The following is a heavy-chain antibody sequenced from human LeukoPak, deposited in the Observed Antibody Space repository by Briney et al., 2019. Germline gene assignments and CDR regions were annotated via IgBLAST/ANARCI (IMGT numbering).Heavy chain of an antibody. D-gene: IGHD2-2*02. J-gene: IGHJ6*03. Sequence: SETLSLTCAVYGGFFSGYYWTWIRQSPGKGLGWIGETDHSGSTIYNPSLKSRVAISVDTSKNQFSLHLSSVTAADTSIYYCAIMGASGIPRGYYYVDVWGKGTTVTVSS. V-gene: IGHV4-34*01. CDR2: TDHSGST. CDR1: GGFFSGYY. CDR3: AIMGASGIPRGYYYVDV.